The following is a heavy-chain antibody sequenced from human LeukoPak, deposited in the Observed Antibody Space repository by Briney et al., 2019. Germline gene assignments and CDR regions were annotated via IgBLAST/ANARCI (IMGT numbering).Heavy chain of an antibody. CDR2: ISGSGGSI. CDR1: GFTFSSYA. V-gene: IGHV3-23*01. Sequence: GGSLRLSCAASGFTFSSYAMSWVRQAPGKGLEWVSAISGSGGSIHYADSVKGRFTISRDNSKNTLYLQMNSLRAEDTAVYYCAKEPRYDSSGYHGGRDYWGQGTLVTVSS. D-gene: IGHD3-22*01. J-gene: IGHJ4*02. CDR3: AKEPRYDSSGYHGGRDY.